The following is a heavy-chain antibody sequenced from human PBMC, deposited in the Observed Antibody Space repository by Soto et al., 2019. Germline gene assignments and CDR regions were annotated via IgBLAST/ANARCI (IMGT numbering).Heavy chain of an antibody. Sequence: SETLSLTCAVSGDSMTRSVWWTWVRQPPGKGLGWIGEVFHTGNTNYNPSLKSRVTMSVDKSTNEFSLKVTSVTAADTAIYYCARKAWVRFDYWGQGALVTVSS. D-gene: IGHD7-27*01. CDR3: ARKAWVRFDY. CDR2: VFHTGNT. J-gene: IGHJ4*02. CDR1: GDSMTRSVW. V-gene: IGHV4-4*02.